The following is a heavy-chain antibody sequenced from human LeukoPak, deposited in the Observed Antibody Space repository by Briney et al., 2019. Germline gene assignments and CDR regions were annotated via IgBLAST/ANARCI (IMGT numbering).Heavy chain of an antibody. D-gene: IGHD3-9*01. J-gene: IGHJ4*02. V-gene: IGHV4-59*08. Sequence: SETLSLTCTVSGDSISTYYWSWIRQPPGKGLEWIGYIYYRVTSDYNPSLKSRVTISVDTSKNQFSLKLSSVTAADTAVYYCARHGSWAVRYFDWLSARFPIGPSWYPNFDYWGQGTLVTVSS. CDR1: GDSISTYY. CDR3: ARHGSWAVRYFDWLSARFPIGPSWYPNFDY. CDR2: IYYRVTS.